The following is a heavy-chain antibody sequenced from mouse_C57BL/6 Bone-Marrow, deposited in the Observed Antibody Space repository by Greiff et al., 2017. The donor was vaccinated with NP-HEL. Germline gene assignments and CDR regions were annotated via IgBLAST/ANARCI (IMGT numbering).Heavy chain of an antibody. CDR1: GYTFTSYW. CDR2: INPNSGST. V-gene: IGHV1-64*01. D-gene: IGHD4-1*01. CDR3: ARLGLGRSDY. J-gene: IGHJ2*01. Sequence: QVQLQQPGAELVKPGASVKLSCKASGYTFTSYWMHWVKQRPGQGLEWIGMINPNSGSTNYNEKFKSKATLTVDKSSSTAYMQLSSLTSDDSAVYYCARLGLGRSDYWGQGTTLTVSS.